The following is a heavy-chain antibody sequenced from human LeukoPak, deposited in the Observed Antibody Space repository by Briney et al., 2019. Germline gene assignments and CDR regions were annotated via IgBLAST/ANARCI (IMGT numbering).Heavy chain of an antibody. V-gene: IGHV4-39*07. J-gene: IGHJ4*02. D-gene: IGHD3-22*01. Sequence: SETLSLTCTVSGGSISSSSYYWGWIRQPPGKGLEWIGSIYYSGSTYYNPSLKSRVTISVDTSKNQFSLKLSSVTAADTAVYYCARVPFYYDSSYFDYWGQGTLVTVSS. CDR1: GGSISSSSYY. CDR2: IYYSGST. CDR3: ARVPFYYDSSYFDY.